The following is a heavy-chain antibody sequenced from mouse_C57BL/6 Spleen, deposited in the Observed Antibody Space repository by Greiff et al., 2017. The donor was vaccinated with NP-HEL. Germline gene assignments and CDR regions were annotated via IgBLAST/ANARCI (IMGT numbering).Heavy chain of an antibody. D-gene: IGHD1-1*01. CDR2: INPSNGGT. CDR1: GYTFTSYW. V-gene: IGHV1-53*01. J-gene: IGHJ2*01. Sequence: QVQLQQPGTELVKPGASVKLSCKASGYTFTSYWMHWVKQRPGQGLEWIGNINPSNGGTNYNEKFKSKATLTVDKSSSTAYMQLSSLTSEDSAVYYCARDSFTTVVATRYFDYWGQGTTLTVSS. CDR3: ARDSFTTVVATRYFDY.